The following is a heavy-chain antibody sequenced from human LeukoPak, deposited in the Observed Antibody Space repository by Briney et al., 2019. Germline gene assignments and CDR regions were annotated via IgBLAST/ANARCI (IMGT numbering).Heavy chain of an antibody. Sequence: PSETSSLTCNVSGGSISSSRYHWGWIRQPPGKGLEWIGSFYYRGSTYYNPSLKSRVTISVDTSKNQFSLKMSSVTAADTAVYYCARSILSVADGRLGYFHRWGQGSLVRVSS. CDR2: FYYRGST. V-gene: IGHV4-39*01. CDR1: GGSISSSRYH. J-gene: IGHJ1*01. CDR3: ARSILSVADGRLGYFHR. D-gene: IGHD2-21*01.